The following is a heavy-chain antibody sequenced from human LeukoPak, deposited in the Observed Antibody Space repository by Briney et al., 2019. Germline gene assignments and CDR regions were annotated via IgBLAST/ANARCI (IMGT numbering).Heavy chain of an antibody. J-gene: IGHJ1*01. CDR2: INWNGGST. CDR1: GFTFDDYG. CDR3: AKDGSLYCGGDCYSYFQH. D-gene: IGHD2-21*01. Sequence: GGSLRLSCAASGFTFDDYGMSWVRQAPGKGLEWVSGINWNGGSTGYADSVKGRFTISRDNSKNTLYLQMNSLRAEDTAVYYCAKDGSLYCGGDCYSYFQHWGQGTLVTVSS. V-gene: IGHV3-20*04.